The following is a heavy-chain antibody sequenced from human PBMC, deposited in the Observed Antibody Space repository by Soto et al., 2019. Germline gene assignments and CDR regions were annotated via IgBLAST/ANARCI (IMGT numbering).Heavy chain of an antibody. CDR1: GYTFTSYD. V-gene: IGHV1-8*01. J-gene: IGHJ3*02. D-gene: IGHD3-22*01. Sequence: ASVKVSCKASGYTFTSYDINWVRQATGQGLEWMGWMNPNSGNTGYAQKFQGRVTMTRNTSISTAYMELSSLRSEDTAVYYCARYRPQPYYDSSGINAFDIWGQGTMVTVSS. CDR2: MNPNSGNT. CDR3: ARYRPQPYYDSSGINAFDI.